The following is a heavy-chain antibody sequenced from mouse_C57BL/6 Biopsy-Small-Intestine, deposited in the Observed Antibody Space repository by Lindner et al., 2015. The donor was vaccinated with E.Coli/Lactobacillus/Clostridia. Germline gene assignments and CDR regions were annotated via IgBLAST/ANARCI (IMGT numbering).Heavy chain of an antibody. CDR1: GYTFTDYE. V-gene: IGHV1-15*01. CDR2: IDPETGGT. J-gene: IGHJ4*01. Sequence: VQLQESGAELVRPGASVTPSCKASGYTFTDYEIHWVKQTPVHGLEWIGAIDPETGGTAYNQKFKGKAILTADKSSSTAYMELRSLTSEDSAVYYCTRGDYYSMDYWGQGTSVTVSS. CDR3: TRGDYYSMDY.